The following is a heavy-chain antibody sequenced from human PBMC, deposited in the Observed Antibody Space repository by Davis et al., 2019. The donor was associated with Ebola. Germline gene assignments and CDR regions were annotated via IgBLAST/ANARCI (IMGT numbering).Heavy chain of an antibody. V-gene: IGHV4-30-4*01. Sequence: MPSETLSLTCTVSGGSISSGDYYWSWIRQPPGKGLEWIGYIYYSGSTYYNPSLKSRVTISVDTSKNQFSLKLSSVTAADTAVYYCARLSSTGHLDYWGQGTLVTVSS. CDR2: IYYSGST. CDR1: GGSISSGDYY. CDR3: ARLSSTGHLDY. J-gene: IGHJ4*02. D-gene: IGHD6-19*01.